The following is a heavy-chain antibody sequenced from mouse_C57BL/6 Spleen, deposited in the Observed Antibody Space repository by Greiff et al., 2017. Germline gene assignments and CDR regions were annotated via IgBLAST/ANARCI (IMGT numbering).Heavy chain of an antibody. CDR1: GYTFTGYW. J-gene: IGHJ3*01. CDR3: ARRLLRYPYGAY. CDR2: ILPGSGST. Sequence: QVQLQQSGAELMKPGASVKLSCKATGYTFTGYWIEWVKQRPGHGLEWIGEILPGSGSTNYNEKFKGKATFTADTSSNTAYMQLNSLTTEDSAIYYCARRLLRYPYGAYWGQGTLVTVSA. V-gene: IGHV1-9*01. D-gene: IGHD1-1*01.